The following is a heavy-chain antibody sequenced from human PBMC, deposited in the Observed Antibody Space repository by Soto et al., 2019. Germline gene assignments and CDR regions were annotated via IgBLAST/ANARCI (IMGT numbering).Heavy chain of an antibody. CDR2: LYHSGST. D-gene: IGHD1-7*01. J-gene: IGHJ4*02. V-gene: IGHV4-4*02. Sequence: QVQLQESGPGLVKPSGTLSLTCAVSSGSISTSNWWSWVRQPPGKGLEWIGELYHSGSTNYNPSLKSRVTISVDQSKNQFSLNLNSVTAADTAVYYCTRQITGTNGFDYWGQGTLVTVSS. CDR3: TRQITGTNGFDY. CDR1: SGSISTSNW.